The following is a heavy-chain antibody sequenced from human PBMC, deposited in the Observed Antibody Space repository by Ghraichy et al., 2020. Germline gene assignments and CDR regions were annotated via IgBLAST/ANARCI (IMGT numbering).Heavy chain of an antibody. CDR1: GYTFTSYD. CDR3: ARGGTTVTTKPYYYYYGMDV. V-gene: IGHV1-8*01. Sequence: ASVKVSCKASGYTFTSYDINWVRQATGQGLEWMGWMNPNSGNTGYAQKFQGRVTMTRNTSISTAYMELSSLRSEDTAVYYCARGGTTVTTKPYYYYYGMDVWGQGTTVTVSS. CDR2: MNPNSGNT. D-gene: IGHD4-17*01. J-gene: IGHJ6*02.